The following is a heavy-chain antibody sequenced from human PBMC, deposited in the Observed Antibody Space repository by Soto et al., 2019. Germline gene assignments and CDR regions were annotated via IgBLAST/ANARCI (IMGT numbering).Heavy chain of an antibody. CDR3: ARDRSYSLDV. J-gene: IGHJ6*02. Sequence: GSLRLSCAVPGSPFSNDWLHWVRQAPGKGLVWVTHNNSDGSSTNYADFVKGRFTIARDNDKNTVYLQMNGLRAEDTAVYYCARDRSYSLDVWGQGTTVTVSS. CDR2: NNSDGSST. V-gene: IGHV3-74*01. CDR1: GSPFSNDW.